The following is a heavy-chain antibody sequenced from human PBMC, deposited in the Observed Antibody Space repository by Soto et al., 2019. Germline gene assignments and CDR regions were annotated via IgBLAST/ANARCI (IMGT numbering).Heavy chain of an antibody. J-gene: IGHJ4*02. CDR2: INAGNGNT. D-gene: IGHD3-10*01. Sequence: ASVKVSCKASGYTFTSYAMHWVRQAPGQRLEWMGWINAGNGNTKYSQKFQGRVTITRDTSASTAYMELSSLRSEDTAVYYCASDLLSHPNEKVYFDYWGQGTLVTVSS. CDR3: ASDLLSHPNEKVYFDY. V-gene: IGHV1-3*01. CDR1: GYTFTSYA.